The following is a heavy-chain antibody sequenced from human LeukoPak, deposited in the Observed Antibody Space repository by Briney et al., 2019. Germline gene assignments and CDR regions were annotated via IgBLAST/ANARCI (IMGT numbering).Heavy chain of an antibody. D-gene: IGHD5-18*01. J-gene: IGHJ5*02. CDR1: GFTVSSNY. Sequence: GGSLRLSRAASGFTVSSNYMSWVRQAPGKGLEWVSVIYSGGSTYYADSVKGRFTISRDNSKNTLYLQMNSLRAEDTAVYYRARVRRQLDNWFDPWGQGTLVTVSS. CDR3: ARVRRQLDNWFDP. CDR2: IYSGGST. V-gene: IGHV3-53*01.